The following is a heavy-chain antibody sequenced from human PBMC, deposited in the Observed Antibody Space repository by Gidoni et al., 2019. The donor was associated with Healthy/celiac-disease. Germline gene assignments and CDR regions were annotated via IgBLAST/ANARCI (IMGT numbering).Heavy chain of an antibody. CDR1: GGSISSGGYS. Sequence: QLQLQESGSGLVKPSQTLSLPCAVSGGSISSGGYSWSWIRQPPGKGLEWIGYIYHSGSTYYNPSLKSRVTISVDRSKNQFSLKLSSVTAADTAVYYCASEGGTTSRDAFDIWGQGTMVTVSS. D-gene: IGHD2-15*01. V-gene: IGHV4-30-2*01. J-gene: IGHJ3*02. CDR3: ASEGGTTSRDAFDI. CDR2: IYHSGST.